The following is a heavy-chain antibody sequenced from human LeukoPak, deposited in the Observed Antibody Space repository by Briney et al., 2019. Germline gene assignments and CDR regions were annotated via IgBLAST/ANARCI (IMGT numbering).Heavy chain of an antibody. J-gene: IGHJ5*02. CDR3: GGRNSGGRRAFDP. D-gene: IGHD3-10*01. CDR1: GASISSADHW. Sequence: SETLSLTCSVSGASISSADHWWAWIRQSPGMGLEWIGSIYHSGSIYYNPSLKSRLTISVEKSGNQFSLRLNSLTAAETSVYCWGGRNSGGRRAFDPWGQGSLVTVTS. V-gene: IGHV4-39*01. CDR2: IYHSGSI.